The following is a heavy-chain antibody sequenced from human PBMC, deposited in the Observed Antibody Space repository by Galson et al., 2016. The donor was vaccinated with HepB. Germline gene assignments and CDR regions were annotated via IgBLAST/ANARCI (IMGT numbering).Heavy chain of an antibody. CDR2: ISYDGRKK. V-gene: IGHV3-30*04. CDR3: ARDPSYYSGMDV. J-gene: IGHJ6*02. Sequence: SLRLCCAASGFIFSNFGMHWVRQAPGKGLEWVALISYDGRKKYYDDSVKGRVTISRDNAKNTLYLQMNSLRAEDTAVYYCARDPSYYSGMDVWGQGTTVTVSS. CDR1: GFIFSNFG.